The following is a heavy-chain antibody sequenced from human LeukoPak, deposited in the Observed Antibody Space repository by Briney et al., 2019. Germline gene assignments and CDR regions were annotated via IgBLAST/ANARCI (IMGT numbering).Heavy chain of an antibody. V-gene: IGHV1-18*01. Sequence: ASVKVSCKASGYTFTSYGISWVRQAPGQGLEWMGWINPNSGGTNYAQKLQGRVTMTTDTSTSTAYMELRSLRSDDTAVYYCARVAAAGTSHLHYWGQGTLVTVSS. CDR3: ARVAAAGTSHLHY. D-gene: IGHD6-13*01. J-gene: IGHJ4*02. CDR2: INPNSGGT. CDR1: GYTFTSYG.